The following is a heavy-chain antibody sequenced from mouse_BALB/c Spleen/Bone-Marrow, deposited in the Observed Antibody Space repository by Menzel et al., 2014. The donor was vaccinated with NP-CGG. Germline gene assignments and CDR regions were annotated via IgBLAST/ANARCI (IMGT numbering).Heavy chain of an antibody. Sequence: VQLQQSGAELVRSGASVKLSCTASGFNIKDYYMHWVKQRPEQGLEWIGWIDPGNGDTEYAPKFQGKATMTADTSSNTAYLQLSSLTSEDTAVYYCNAEHGNYHYFDYWGQGTTLTDSS. V-gene: IGHV14-4*02. CDR3: NAEHGNYHYFDY. CDR2: IDPGNGDT. D-gene: IGHD6-1*01. CDR1: GFNIKDYY. J-gene: IGHJ2*01.